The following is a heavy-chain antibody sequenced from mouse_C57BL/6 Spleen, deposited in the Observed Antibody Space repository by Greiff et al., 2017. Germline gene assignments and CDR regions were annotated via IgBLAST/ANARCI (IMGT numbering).Heavy chain of an antibody. D-gene: IGHD2-2*01. Sequence: EVKVVESGGGLVQPKGSLKLSCAASGFSFNTYAMNWVRQALGKGLEWVARIRSKSNNYATYYADSVKDRFTISRDDSESMLYLQMNNLKTEDTAKDDCVCLYGCDEGYAMEYWGQGTSVTVSS. CDR3: VCLYGCDEGYAMEY. CDR1: GFSFNTYA. V-gene: IGHV10-1*01. CDR2: IRSKSNNYAT. J-gene: IGHJ4*01.